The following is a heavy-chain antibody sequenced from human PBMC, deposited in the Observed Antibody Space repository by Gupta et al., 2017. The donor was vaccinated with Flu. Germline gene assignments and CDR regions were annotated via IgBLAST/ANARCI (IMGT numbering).Heavy chain of an antibody. J-gene: IGHJ4*02. CDR2: IWYDGSNK. Sequence: QVQLVESGGGVVQPGRSLRLSCAASGFTFSSYGMHWVRQAPGKELEWVAVIWYDGSNKYYADSVKGRFTISRDNSKNTLYLQMNSLRAEDTAVYYCARDGGGYCSSTSCYPNGLFDYWGQGTLVTVSS. D-gene: IGHD2-2*01. V-gene: IGHV3-33*01. CDR1: GFTFSSYG. CDR3: ARDGGGYCSSTSCYPNGLFDY.